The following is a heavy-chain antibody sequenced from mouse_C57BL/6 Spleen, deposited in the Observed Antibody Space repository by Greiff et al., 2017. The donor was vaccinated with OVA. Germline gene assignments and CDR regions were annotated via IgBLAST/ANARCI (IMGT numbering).Heavy chain of an antibody. D-gene: IGHD4-1*01. J-gene: IGHJ3*01. CDR2: INPNNGGT. V-gene: IGHV1-26*01. CDR3: GRSRDWDEGEFAY. Sequence: VQLQQSGPELVKPGASVKISCKASGYTFTDYYMNWVKQSHGKSLEWTGDINPNNGGTSYNQKFKGKATLTVDKSSSTAYMELRSLTSEDSAVYYCGRSRDWDEGEFAYWGQGTLVTVSA. CDR1: GYTFTDYY.